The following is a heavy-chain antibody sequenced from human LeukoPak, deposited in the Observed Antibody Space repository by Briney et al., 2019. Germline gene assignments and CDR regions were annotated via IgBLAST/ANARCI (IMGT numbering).Heavy chain of an antibody. CDR2: INWNGGST. Sequence: GGSLRLSCAASGFTFDDYGMSWVRQAPGKGLEWVSGINWNGGSTVYADSVKGRFTISRDNAKNSLYLQMNSLRAEDTALYYCARDIGLNYYYYMDVWGKGTTVTVSS. D-gene: IGHD3/OR15-3a*01. CDR3: ARDIGLNYYYYMDV. CDR1: GFTFDDYG. J-gene: IGHJ6*03. V-gene: IGHV3-20*04.